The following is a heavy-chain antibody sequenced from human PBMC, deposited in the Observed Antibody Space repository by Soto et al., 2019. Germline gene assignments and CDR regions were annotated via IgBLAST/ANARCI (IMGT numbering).Heavy chain of an antibody. CDR3: ARREQLVRNAFDI. CDR2: IYYSGST. Sequence: SETLSLTCTVSGGSISSSSYYWGWIRQPPGKGLEWIGSIYYSGSTYYNPSLKSRVTISVDTSKNQFSLKLSSVTAADTAVYYCARREQLVRNAFDIWGQGTMVTVSS. J-gene: IGHJ3*02. CDR1: GGSISSSSYY. V-gene: IGHV4-39*01. D-gene: IGHD6-6*01.